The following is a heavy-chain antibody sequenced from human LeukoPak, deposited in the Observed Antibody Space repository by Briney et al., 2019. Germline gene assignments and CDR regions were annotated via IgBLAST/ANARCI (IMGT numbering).Heavy chain of an antibody. J-gene: IGHJ6*02. Sequence: SETLSLTCTVSGGSISSSSYYWGWIRQPPGKGLEWIGSIYYSGSTYYNPSLKSRVTISVDTSKNQFSLKLSSVTAADTAVYYCARLYGMATIRNYGMDVWGQGTTVTVSS. V-gene: IGHV4-39*01. CDR2: IYYSGST. CDR1: GGSISSSSYY. D-gene: IGHD5-24*01. CDR3: ARLYGMATIRNYGMDV.